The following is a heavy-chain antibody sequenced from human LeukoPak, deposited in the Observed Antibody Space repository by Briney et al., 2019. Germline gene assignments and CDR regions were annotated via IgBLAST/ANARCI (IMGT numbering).Heavy chain of an antibody. CDR2: IIPIFGTA. D-gene: IGHD3-3*01. J-gene: IGHJ3*02. Sequence: ASVKVFCKASGGTFSSYAISWVRQAPGQGLEWMGRIIPIFGTANYAQKFQGRVTITTDESTSTAYMELSSLRSEDTAVYYCARVNDFWSGYSVPYAFDIWGQGTMVTVSS. CDR3: ARVNDFWSGYSVPYAFDI. CDR1: GGTFSSYA. V-gene: IGHV1-69*05.